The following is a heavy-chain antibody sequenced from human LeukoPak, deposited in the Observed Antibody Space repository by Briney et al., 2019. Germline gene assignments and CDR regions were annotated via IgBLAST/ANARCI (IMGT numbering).Heavy chain of an antibody. J-gene: IGHJ3*02. Sequence: PSETLSLTCAVYGGSFSGYYWSWIRQPPGKGLEWIGEINHSGSTNYNPSLKSRVTISVDTSKNQFSLKLSSVTAADTAVYYCARGRQSGADIWGQGTMVTVSS. CDR3: ARGRQSGADI. D-gene: IGHD3-3*01. CDR1: GGSFSGYY. V-gene: IGHV4-34*01. CDR2: INHSGST.